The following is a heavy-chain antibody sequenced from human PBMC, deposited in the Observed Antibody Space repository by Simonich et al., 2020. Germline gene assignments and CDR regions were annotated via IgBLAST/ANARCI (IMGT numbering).Heavy chain of an antibody. V-gene: IGHV3-23*01. D-gene: IGHD3-22*01. Sequence: GGGLVQPGGSLRLSCAASGFTFSSYAMSWVRQAPGKGLDWISAISGSGGSTYYADSVKGRFTISRDNYKNTLYLQINSLRAEDTAVYYCAKDLGERITMIVVVIDAFDIWGQGTMVTVSS. CDR3: AKDLGERITMIVVVIDAFDI. CDR1: GFTFSSYA. J-gene: IGHJ3*02. CDR2: ISGSGGST.